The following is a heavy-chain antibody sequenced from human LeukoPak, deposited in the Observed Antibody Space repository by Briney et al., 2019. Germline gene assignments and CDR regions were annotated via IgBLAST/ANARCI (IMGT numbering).Heavy chain of an antibody. Sequence: VKVSCKASGYNFEILGISWVRQAPGQGVEWMGWISAYEGNTDYAQKFEDRVTMTTDTSTNTAYMDLRNLTSDDTAVYYCARTLGGFTVDRATGFDLWGRGTLVTVSS. V-gene: IGHV1-18*01. J-gene: IGHJ2*01. CDR3: ARTLGGFTVDRATGFDL. CDR1: GYNFEILG. D-gene: IGHD5-24*01. CDR2: ISAYEGNT.